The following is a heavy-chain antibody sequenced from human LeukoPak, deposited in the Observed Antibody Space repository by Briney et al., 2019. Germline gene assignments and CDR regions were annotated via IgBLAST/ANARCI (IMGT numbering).Heavy chain of an antibody. Sequence: PAESLRLSCAASEFTFSSYWMTWVRQAPGKGLEWVADIKQDGSEKYYVDSVKGRFTTSRQNAKNSLFLQRNSLRAEDTAVYYCARHRSGGSQDDAFDIWGQGTMVTVSS. CDR1: EFTFSSYW. CDR2: IKQDGSEK. J-gene: IGHJ3*02. CDR3: ARHRSGGSQDDAFDI. D-gene: IGHD2-15*01. V-gene: IGHV3-7*01.